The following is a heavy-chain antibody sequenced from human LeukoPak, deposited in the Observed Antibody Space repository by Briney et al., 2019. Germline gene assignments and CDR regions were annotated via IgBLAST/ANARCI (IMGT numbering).Heavy chain of an antibody. CDR1: GFTVSSNY. D-gene: IGHD4-17*01. Sequence: TGGSLRLSCATSGFTVSSNYMSWVRQAPGKGLEWVSVIYSGGSTYYADSVKGRFTISRDNSKNTLYLQMNSLRAEDTAVYYCARGHYGDYAVDYWGQGTLVTVSS. CDR2: IYSGGST. CDR3: ARGHYGDYAVDY. V-gene: IGHV3-66*01. J-gene: IGHJ4*02.